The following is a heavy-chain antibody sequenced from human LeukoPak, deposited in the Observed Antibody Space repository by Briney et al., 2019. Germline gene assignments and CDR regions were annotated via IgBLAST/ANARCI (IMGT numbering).Heavy chain of an antibody. Sequence: GGSLRLSCAASGFTFSSYGMHWVRQAPGKGLEWVAFIRYDGSNKYYADSVKGRFTISRDNSKNTLYLQMNSLRAEDTAVYYCAKERDTAMVTIDYWGQGILVTVSS. J-gene: IGHJ4*02. CDR3: AKERDTAMVTIDY. CDR1: GFTFSSYG. CDR2: IRYDGSNK. D-gene: IGHD5-18*01. V-gene: IGHV3-30*02.